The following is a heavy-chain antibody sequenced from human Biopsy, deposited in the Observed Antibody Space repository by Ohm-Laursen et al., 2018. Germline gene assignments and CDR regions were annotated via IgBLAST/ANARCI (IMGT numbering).Heavy chain of an antibody. V-gene: IGHV1-46*01. J-gene: IGHJ6*02. Sequence: ASVKVSCKASGYNFGNYYINWVRKVPGQGLEWLGVVNPVAEATMYAQKFQDRITLTRDASTNTVYMDLTSLTSEDTAVYYCARESPLRLGVCGAIRCFKEVFGMDVWGQGTTVIISS. D-gene: IGHD2-21*01. CDR3: ARESPLRLGVCGAIRCFKEVFGMDV. CDR1: GYNFGNYY. CDR2: VNPVAEAT.